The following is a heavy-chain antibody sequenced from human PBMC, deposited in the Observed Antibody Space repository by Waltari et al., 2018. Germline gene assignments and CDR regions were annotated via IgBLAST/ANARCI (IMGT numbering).Heavy chain of an antibody. J-gene: IGHJ2*01. CDR3: AKPSRSGDFWYFDL. D-gene: IGHD3-10*01. Sequence: EVQLLESGGGLVQPGGSLRLSCAASGFTFTSYGMGWVRQAPGKGLEWVSSIRASGIGTTYAAYVEDRFTISRDNSKNTLFLQMNSLRAEDTAMYYCAKPSRSGDFWYFDLWGRGTLVTVSS. V-gene: IGHV3-23*01. CDR2: IRASGIGT. CDR1: GFTFTSYG.